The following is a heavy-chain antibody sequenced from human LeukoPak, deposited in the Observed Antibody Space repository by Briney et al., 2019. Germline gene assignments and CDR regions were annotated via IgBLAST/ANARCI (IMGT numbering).Heavy chain of an antibody. CDR1: GFTFSSYG. D-gene: IGHD6-19*01. V-gene: IGHV3-30*18. J-gene: IGHJ4*02. CDR2: ISYDGSKK. CDR3: AKDKWLAPNADFDY. Sequence: GGSLRLSCAASGFTFSSYGMHWVRQAPGKGLEWVAVISYDGSKKYYADSVKGRFTISRDNSKNTLYLQMNSLRAEDTAVYYCAKDKWLAPNADFDYWGQGTLVTVSS.